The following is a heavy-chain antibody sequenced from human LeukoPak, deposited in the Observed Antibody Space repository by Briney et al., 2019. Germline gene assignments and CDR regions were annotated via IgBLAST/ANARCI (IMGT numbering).Heavy chain of an antibody. CDR1: GYTFTGYY. Sequence: ASVKVSCKASGYTFTGYYMHWVRQAPGQGLEWMGRINPNSGGTNYAQKFQGRVTMTRDTSISTACMELSRLRSDDTAVYYCASPFGVVTAFDYWGQGTLVTVSS. CDR3: ASPFGVVTAFDY. J-gene: IGHJ4*02. V-gene: IGHV1-2*06. CDR2: INPNSGGT. D-gene: IGHD3-3*01.